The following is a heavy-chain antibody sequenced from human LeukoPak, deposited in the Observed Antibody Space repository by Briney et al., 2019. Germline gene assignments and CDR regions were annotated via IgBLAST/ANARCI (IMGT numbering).Heavy chain of an antibody. Sequence: KPSETLSLTCTVSGGSISSYYWSWVRQPPGKGLEWIAYVYSSGSTNYNPSLYSRVTISLDTSKNQFSLKLSPVTAADTAVYFCARSGTRSGGAFDIWGQGTMVTVSS. CDR3: ARSGTRSGGAFDI. CDR1: GGSISSYY. V-gene: IGHV4-59*08. D-gene: IGHD4-23*01. CDR2: VYSSGST. J-gene: IGHJ3*02.